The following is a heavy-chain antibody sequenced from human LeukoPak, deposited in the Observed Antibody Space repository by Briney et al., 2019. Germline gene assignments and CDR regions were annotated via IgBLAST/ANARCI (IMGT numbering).Heavy chain of an antibody. CDR1: GGSISSTTYY. D-gene: IGHD6-19*01. Sequence: PSETLSLTCAVSGGSISSTTYYWAWIRQPPGKGLAWIGSIYYTGRTHYIPSLKSRVTISLDTSKNQFSLSLSSVTAADTAVYYCATQVAGGPLDYWGQGTLVTVSS. CDR3: ATQVAGGPLDY. J-gene: IGHJ4*02. CDR2: IYYTGRT. V-gene: IGHV4-39*01.